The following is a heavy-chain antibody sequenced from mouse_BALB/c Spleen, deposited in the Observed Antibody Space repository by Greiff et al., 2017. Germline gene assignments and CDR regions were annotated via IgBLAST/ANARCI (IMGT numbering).Heavy chain of an antibody. CDR2: ISSGGGST. J-gene: IGHJ2*01. CDR1: GFAFSSYD. CDR3: ARNYYGVSYEGYFDY. D-gene: IGHD1-1*01. Sequence: EVHLVESGGGLVKPGGSLKLSCAASGFAFSSYDMSWVRQTPEKRLEWVAYISSGGGSTYYPDTWKGRFTISRDNAKNTMYLQMNSLKSEDTAMYYCARNYYGVSYEGYFDYWGQGTTLTVSA. V-gene: IGHV5-12-1*01.